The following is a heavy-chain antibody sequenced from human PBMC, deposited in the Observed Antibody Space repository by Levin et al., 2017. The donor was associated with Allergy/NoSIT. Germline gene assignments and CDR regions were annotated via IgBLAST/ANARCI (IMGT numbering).Heavy chain of an antibody. D-gene: IGHD3-3*01. Sequence: GESLKISCAASGFTFSRYAMSWVRQAPGKGLEWVSGISGSGDRTYYADSVKGRFTISRDNSKNTLYLQVNSLKAEDTAVYYCAKVQYYDFWSGPMGCFDPWGQGTLVTVSA. CDR2: ISGSGDRT. J-gene: IGHJ5*02. CDR1: GFTFSRYA. V-gene: IGHV3-23*01. CDR3: AKVQYYDFWSGPMGCFDP.